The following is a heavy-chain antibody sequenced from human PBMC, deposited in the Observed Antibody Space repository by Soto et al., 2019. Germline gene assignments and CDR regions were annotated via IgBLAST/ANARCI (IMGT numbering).Heavy chain of an antibody. V-gene: IGHV3-21*01. CDR2: ISSSSSYI. CDR1: GFTFSSYS. J-gene: IGHJ6*02. Sequence: GGSLRLSCAASGFTFSSYSMNWVRQAPGKGLEWVSSISSSSSYIYYADSVKGRFTISRDNAKNSLYLQMNSLRAEDTAVYYCARDPTYCTDGVCYNYYSYGMDVWGQGTTVTVSS. D-gene: IGHD2-8*01. CDR3: ARDPTYCTDGVCYNYYSYGMDV.